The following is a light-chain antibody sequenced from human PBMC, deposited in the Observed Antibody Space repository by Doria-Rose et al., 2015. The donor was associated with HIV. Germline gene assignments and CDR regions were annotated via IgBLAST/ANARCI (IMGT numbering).Light chain of an antibody. CDR3: HQYGTSWT. CDR2: GGS. Sequence: EIVLTQSPGTLSLSPGERATLSCRASQSFSSTYLAWYQQKPGQAPSLLIYGGSTRATGIPDRFSVSGSGTDVTLTINRLEPEDFALYYCHQYGTSWTCGQGTKVEI. J-gene: IGKJ1*01. CDR1: QSFSSTY. V-gene: IGKV3-20*01.